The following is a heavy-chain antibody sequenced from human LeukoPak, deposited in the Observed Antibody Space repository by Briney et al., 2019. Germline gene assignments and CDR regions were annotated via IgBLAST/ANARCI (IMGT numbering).Heavy chain of an antibody. J-gene: IGHJ4*02. CDR1: GGSISSGDYF. CDR3: ARGGVGGYDYFDS. CDR2: ITYCGST. D-gene: IGHD5-12*01. Sequence: SQTLSLTCTVSGGSISSGDYFWSWIRQPPGKGLEWIGHITYCGSTDYSPSLRSRVTMSVDTSKNQFSLKLNSVTAAETAMYFCARGGVGGYDYFDSWGQGTLVAVSS. V-gene: IGHV4-30-4*01.